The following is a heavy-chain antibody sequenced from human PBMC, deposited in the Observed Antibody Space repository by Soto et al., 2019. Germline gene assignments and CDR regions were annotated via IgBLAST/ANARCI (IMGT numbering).Heavy chain of an antibody. D-gene: IGHD1-1*01. J-gene: IGHJ4*02. CDR1: GYTFTSYD. Sequence: GASVKVSCKASGYTFTSYDINWVRQATGQGLEWMGWMNPNSGSTGYAQKFQGRVTMTRNTSISTAYMELSSLRSEDTAVYYCAREGGTPAAFDYWGQGTLVTVSS. CDR2: MNPNSGST. CDR3: AREGGTPAAFDY. V-gene: IGHV1-8*01.